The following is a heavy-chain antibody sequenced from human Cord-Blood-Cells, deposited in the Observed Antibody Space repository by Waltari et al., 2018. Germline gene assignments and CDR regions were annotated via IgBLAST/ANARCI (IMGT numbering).Heavy chain of an antibody. CDR1: GGSISSYS. CDR3: ARQRECSGGSCYGWWFDP. CDR2: IYYMMST. V-gene: IGHV4-59*08. Sequence: QVQLQESGPGLVKPWETLSLTCTVSGGSISSYSGSWIRTPPGKGLEWIGYIYYMMSTNANPSLKSRVTISVDTTKNQFSRKLISVTAADTAVYYCARQRECSGGSCYGWWFDPWGQGTLVTVSS. D-gene: IGHD2-15*01. J-gene: IGHJ5*02.